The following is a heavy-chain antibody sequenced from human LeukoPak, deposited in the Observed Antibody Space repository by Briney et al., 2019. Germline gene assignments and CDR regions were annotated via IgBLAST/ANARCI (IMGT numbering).Heavy chain of an antibody. Sequence: GGSLRLSCAASGFTFSSYEMNCVRQAPGKGLEWVSYISSSGSTIYYADSVKGRFTISRDNAKNSLYLQMNSLRAEDTAVYYRARDGVEATPDYWGQGTLVTVSS. D-gene: IGHD1-26*01. CDR3: ARDGVEATPDY. V-gene: IGHV3-48*03. CDR2: ISSSGSTI. CDR1: GFTFSSYE. J-gene: IGHJ4*02.